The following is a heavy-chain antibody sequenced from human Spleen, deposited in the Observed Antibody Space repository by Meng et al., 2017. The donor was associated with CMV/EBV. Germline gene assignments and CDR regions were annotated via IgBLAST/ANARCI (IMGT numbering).Heavy chain of an antibody. CDR2: INPNSGGT. CDR1: GYTFTGYY. D-gene: IGHD5-18*01. CDR3: ASNEGSGYRNSGWFDP. J-gene: IGHJ5*02. V-gene: IGHV1-2*02. Sequence: ASVKVSCKASGYTFTGYYMHWVRQAPGQGLEWMGWINPNSGGTNYAQKFQGRVTMTRDTSISTAYMELSRLRSDDTAVHYCASNEGSGYRNSGWFDPWGQGTLVTVSS.